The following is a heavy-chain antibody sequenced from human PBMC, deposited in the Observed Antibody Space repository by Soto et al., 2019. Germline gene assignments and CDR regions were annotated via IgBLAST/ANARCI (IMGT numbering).Heavy chain of an antibody. CDR3: SSDTFGLRGT. CDR2: INPDGTKT. CDR1: GFTFSAYW. D-gene: IGHD3-3*01. J-gene: IGHJ5*02. V-gene: IGHV3-74*01. Sequence: GGSLRLSCAVSGFTFSAYWMHWVRQTPGKGLVWVSRINPDGTKTNYADSVEGRFTISRDNAKGTLYLQMNSLSAEDTAIYFCSSDTFGLRGTWGQGTLVTVSS.